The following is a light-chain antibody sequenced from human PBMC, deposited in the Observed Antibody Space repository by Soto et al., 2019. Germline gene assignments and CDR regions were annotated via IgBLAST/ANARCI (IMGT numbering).Light chain of an antibody. CDR3: LLDFRYFWA. J-gene: IGKJ1*01. CDR2: AAS. V-gene: IGKV1-6*01. Sequence: AIQLTQSPSSLYASVGDRVTITFRASQAIRTALGWYQQKPGKVPKLLIYAASILQSGVPSRFSGSGSGTDFTLTISSLQPEDFATYYCLLDFRYFWAFGQGTKVDIK. CDR1: QAIRTA.